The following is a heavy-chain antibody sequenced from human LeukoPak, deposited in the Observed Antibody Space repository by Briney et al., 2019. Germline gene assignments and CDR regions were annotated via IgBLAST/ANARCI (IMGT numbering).Heavy chain of an antibody. D-gene: IGHD3-16*01. CDR3: TKVTHTYTSHSYDFDS. J-gene: IGHJ4*02. V-gene: IGHV3-49*04. CDR1: GFTFVDYA. CDR2: IRSKASGGTT. Sequence: GGSLRLSCSASGFTFVDYAMNWVRQAPGKGLEWLGFIRSKASGGTTEYAASVKGRITISRDDSKSIAYLQMNSLKPEDTAVYYCTKVTHTYTSHSYDFDSWGQGKPLSVSS.